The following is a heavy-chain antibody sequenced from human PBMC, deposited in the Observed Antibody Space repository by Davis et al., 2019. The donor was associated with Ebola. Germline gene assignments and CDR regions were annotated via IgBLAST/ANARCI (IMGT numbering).Heavy chain of an antibody. D-gene: IGHD2-8*02. CDR2: IIPIFGTA. V-gene: IGHV1-69*13. CDR1: GGTFSSYA. J-gene: IGHJ6*02. CDR3: ARGVYWWDNNPNYYYYGMDV. Sequence: AASVKVSCKAPGGTFSSYAISWVRQAPGQGLEWMGGIIPIFGTANYEQKFQGRVTITADESTSTAYMELSSLRSEDTAVYYCARGVYWWDNNPNYYYYGMDVWGQGTTVTVSS.